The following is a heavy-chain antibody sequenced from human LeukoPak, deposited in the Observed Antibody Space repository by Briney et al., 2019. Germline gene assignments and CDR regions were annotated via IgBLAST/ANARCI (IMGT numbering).Heavy chain of an antibody. J-gene: IGHJ4*02. Sequence: GGSLRLSCAASGFTFTSYAMSWVRQAPGKGLEWVSAISGSGGSTYYAGSVKGRFTISRDNSKSTLFLQMNSLRAEDTAVYYCAKDPRVGSRVATPCRWGQGTLVTVSS. V-gene: IGHV3-23*01. CDR3: AKDPRVGSRVATPCR. D-gene: IGHD5-24*01. CDR1: GFTFTSYA. CDR2: ISGSGGST.